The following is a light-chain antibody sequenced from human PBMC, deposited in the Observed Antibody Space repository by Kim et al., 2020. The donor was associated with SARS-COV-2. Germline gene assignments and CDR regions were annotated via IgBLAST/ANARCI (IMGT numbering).Light chain of an antibody. V-gene: IGKV3-20*01. Sequence: SPGERAPLSCRASQSVSSSYLAWYQQKPGQAPRLLIYDASNRATGIPDNFSGSGSGTDFTLTISRVEPEDFAVYYCQQYGTSPWTFGQGTKVDIK. CDR2: DAS. CDR3: QQYGTSPWT. CDR1: QSVSSSY. J-gene: IGKJ1*01.